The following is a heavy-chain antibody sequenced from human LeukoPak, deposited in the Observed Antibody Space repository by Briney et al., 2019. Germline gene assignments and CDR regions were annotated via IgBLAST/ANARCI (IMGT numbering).Heavy chain of an antibody. Sequence: PSETLSLTCTVSGASVSSGSYYWSWIRQPPGKGLEWIGYIYYSGSTNYNPSLKSRVTISVDTSKNQFSLKLSSVTAADTAVYYCARDLRAVGKGYYYYGMDVWGQGTTVTVSS. J-gene: IGHJ6*02. CDR3: ARDLRAVGKGYYYYGMDV. D-gene: IGHD1-26*01. CDR1: GASVSSGSYY. CDR2: IYYSGST. V-gene: IGHV4-61*01.